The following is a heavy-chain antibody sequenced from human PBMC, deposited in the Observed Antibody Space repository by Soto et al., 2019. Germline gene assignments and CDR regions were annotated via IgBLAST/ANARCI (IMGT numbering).Heavy chain of an antibody. CDR3: ARGSIAARRYYYYYGMDF. D-gene: IGHD6-6*01. CDR1: GGTFSSYA. Sequence: ASVKVSCKASGGTFSSYAISWVRQAPGQGLEWMGGIIPIFGTANYAQKFQGRVTITADESTSTAYMELSSLRSEDTAVYYCARGSIAARRYYYYYGMDFWGQGTTVTVSS. V-gene: IGHV1-69*13. CDR2: IIPIFGTA. J-gene: IGHJ6*02.